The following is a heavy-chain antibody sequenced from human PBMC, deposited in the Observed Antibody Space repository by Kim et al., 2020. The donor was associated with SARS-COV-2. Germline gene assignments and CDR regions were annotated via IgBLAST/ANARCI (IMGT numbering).Heavy chain of an antibody. D-gene: IGHD5-18*01. Sequence: GGSLRLSCAASGFTFSSYGMHWVRQAPGKGLEWVAVIWYDGSNKYYADSVKGRFTISRDNSKNTLYLQMNSLRAEDTAVYYCARDRDTNYYYGMDVCGQGTTVTVSS. CDR3: ARDRDTNYYYGMDV. CDR1: GFTFSSYG. CDR2: IWYDGSNK. V-gene: IGHV3-33*01. J-gene: IGHJ6*02.